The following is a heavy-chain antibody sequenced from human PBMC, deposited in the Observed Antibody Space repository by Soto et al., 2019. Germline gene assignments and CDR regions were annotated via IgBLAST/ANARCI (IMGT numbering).Heavy chain of an antibody. J-gene: IGHJ6*02. Sequence: GESLKISCKASGYIFTNYWIGWVRQMPGKGLEWMGIIYPGDSDTRYSPSFQGQVTISADKSISTAYLQWSSLKASDTAIYYCARLNWNYARNPFALRLYGMDVWGQGTTVTVSS. V-gene: IGHV5-51*01. CDR3: ARLNWNYARNPFALRLYGMDV. CDR2: IYPGDSDT. CDR1: GYIFTNYW. D-gene: IGHD1-7*01.